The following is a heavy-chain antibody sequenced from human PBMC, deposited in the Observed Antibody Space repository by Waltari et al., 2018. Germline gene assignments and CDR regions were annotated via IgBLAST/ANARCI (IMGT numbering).Heavy chain of an antibody. J-gene: IGHJ4*02. CDR2: IYYSGST. CDR3: ARHDGRNLWSGYYTHFDY. V-gene: IGHV4-59*08. Sequence: QVQLQESGPGLVKPSETLSLTCTVSGGSISSYYWSWIRQPPGKGLEWIGYIYYSGSTNYNPSIKSRVTISVDTSKNQFSLKLSSVTAADTAVYYCARHDGRNLWSGYYTHFDYWAREPWSPSPQ. CDR1: GGSISSYY. D-gene: IGHD3-3*01.